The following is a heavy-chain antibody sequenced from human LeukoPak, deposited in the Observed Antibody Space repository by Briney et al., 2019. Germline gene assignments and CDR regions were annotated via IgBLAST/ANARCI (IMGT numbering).Heavy chain of an antibody. CDR2: TNPNSGNT. J-gene: IGHJ6*02. V-gene: IGHV1-8*01. Sequence: ASVKVSCKASGYTFTSYDINWVRQATGQGLEWMGWTNPNSGNTGYAQKFQGRVTMTRNTSISTAYMELSSLRSEDTAVYYCARVITIFGVVTTIYYYYGMDVWGQGTTVTVSS. D-gene: IGHD3-3*01. CDR3: ARVITIFGVVTTIYYYYGMDV. CDR1: GYTFTSYD.